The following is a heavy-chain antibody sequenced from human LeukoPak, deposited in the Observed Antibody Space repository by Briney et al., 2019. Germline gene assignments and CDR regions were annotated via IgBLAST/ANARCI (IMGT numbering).Heavy chain of an antibody. D-gene: IGHD3-22*01. Sequence: ASVKVSCKASGYTFTSYGISWVRQAPGQGLEWMGWISAYNGNTNYAQKFQGRVTMTEDTSTDTAYMELSSLRSEDTAVYYCATDLGDYYDSSGYGWGQGTLVTVSS. CDR3: ATDLGDYYDSSGYG. CDR1: GYTFTSYG. V-gene: IGHV1-18*01. CDR2: ISAYNGNT. J-gene: IGHJ4*02.